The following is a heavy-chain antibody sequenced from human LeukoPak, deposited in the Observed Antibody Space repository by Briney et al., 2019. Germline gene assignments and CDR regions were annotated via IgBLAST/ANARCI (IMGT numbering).Heavy chain of an antibody. CDR2: ISYDGSTK. CDR3: AKEYSSSLWEKYYFDY. Sequence: GRSLRLSCAASGFTFSSYGMHWVRQAPGKGLEWVAVISYDGSTKYYADSVKGRFTISRDNSKNTLYLQMNSLRAEDTAVYYCAKEYSSSLWEKYYFDYWGQGTLVTVSS. D-gene: IGHD6-13*01. V-gene: IGHV3-30*18. J-gene: IGHJ4*02. CDR1: GFTFSSYG.